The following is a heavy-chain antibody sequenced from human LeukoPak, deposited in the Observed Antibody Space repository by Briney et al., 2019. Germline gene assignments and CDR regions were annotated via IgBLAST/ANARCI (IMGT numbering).Heavy chain of an antibody. CDR3: ARDFRGGFDI. V-gene: IGHV4-59*01. Sequence: SETLSLTCTVSGGSISSYYWSWIRQPPGKGLEWIGYIYYSGSTNYNPSLKSRVTISVDTSKNQFSLKLSSVTAADTAVYYCARDFRGGFDIWGQGTMVTVSS. CDR2: IYYSGST. CDR1: GGSISSYY. J-gene: IGHJ3*02. D-gene: IGHD2-15*01.